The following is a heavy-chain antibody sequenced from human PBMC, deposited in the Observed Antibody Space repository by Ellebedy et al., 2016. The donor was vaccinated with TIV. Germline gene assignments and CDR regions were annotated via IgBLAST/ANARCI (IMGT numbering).Heavy chain of an antibody. CDR1: GFTFSSYS. V-gene: IGHV3-48*01. D-gene: IGHD6-19*01. J-gene: IGHJ4*02. CDR3: ASRVEAVAGTLRY. CDR2: ITSSSGNI. Sequence: PGGSLRLSCAASGFTFSSYSMNWVRQAPGKGLEWVSYITSSSGNIYYADSVKGRFTISRDNAKNSLYLQMNSLRAEDTAVYYCASRVEAVAGTLRYWGQGTLVTVSS.